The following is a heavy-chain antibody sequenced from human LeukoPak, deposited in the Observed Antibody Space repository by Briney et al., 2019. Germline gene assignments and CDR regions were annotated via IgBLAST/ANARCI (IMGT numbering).Heavy chain of an antibody. CDR3: TRGRIALS. D-gene: IGHD2-21*01. Sequence: GASVKVSCKASGYTFVNYDINWVRQATGQGLEWVGWVNPRSGATASSQKFQGRVSITSDASINTAYVELSSLRSEDTALYYCTRGRIALSWGQGTLITVSS. CDR2: VNPRSGAT. J-gene: IGHJ4*02. V-gene: IGHV1-8*03. CDR1: GYTFVNYD.